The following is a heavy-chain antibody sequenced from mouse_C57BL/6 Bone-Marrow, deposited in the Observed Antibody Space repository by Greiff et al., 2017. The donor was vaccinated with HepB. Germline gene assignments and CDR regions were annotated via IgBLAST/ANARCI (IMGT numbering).Heavy chain of an antibody. Sequence: EVQLQQSGPVLVKPGASVKMSCKASGYTFTDYYMNWVKQSHGKSLEWIGVINPYNGGTSYNQKFKGKATLPVDKSSSTAYMELNSLTSEDSAVYYCARGVALYYFDYWGQGTTLTVSS. CDR2: INPYNGGT. V-gene: IGHV1-19*01. CDR3: ARGVALYYFDY. CDR1: GYTFTDYY. D-gene: IGHD1-1*01. J-gene: IGHJ2*01.